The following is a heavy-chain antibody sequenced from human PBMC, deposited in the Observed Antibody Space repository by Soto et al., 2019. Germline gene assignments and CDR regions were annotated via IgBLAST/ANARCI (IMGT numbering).Heavy chain of an antibody. Sequence: GGSLRLSCSASGFTFSSYAMHWVRQAPGKGLEYVSAISSNGGSTYYADSVKGRFTISRDNSKNTLYLQMSSLRAEDTAVYYCVKTGIAAAGTQGGYYYGMDVWGQGTTVTVSS. V-gene: IGHV3-64D*08. CDR1: GFTFSSYA. J-gene: IGHJ6*02. CDR2: ISSNGGST. CDR3: VKTGIAAAGTQGGYYYGMDV. D-gene: IGHD6-13*01.